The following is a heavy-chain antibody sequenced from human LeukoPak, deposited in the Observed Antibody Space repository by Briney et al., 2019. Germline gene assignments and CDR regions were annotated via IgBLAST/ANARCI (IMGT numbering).Heavy chain of an antibody. D-gene: IGHD3-10*01. Sequence: SETLSLTCTVSGGSISSYYWSWIRQPPGKGLEWIGYIDYSGYTNCNPSLKSRVTISVDTSKNQFSLKLTSVTAADTAVYFCARGGYYGSGNDFRFDPWGQGTLVTVSS. J-gene: IGHJ5*02. CDR3: ARGGYYGSGNDFRFDP. V-gene: IGHV4-59*13. CDR1: GGSISSYY. CDR2: IDYSGYT.